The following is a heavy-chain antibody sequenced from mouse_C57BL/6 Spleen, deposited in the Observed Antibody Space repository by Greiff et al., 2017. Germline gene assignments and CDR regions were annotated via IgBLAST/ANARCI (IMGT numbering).Heavy chain of an antibody. Sequence: QVQLQQSDAELVKPGASVKISCKVSGYTFTDHTIHWMKQRPEQGLEWIGYIYSRDGSTKYNEKFKGKATLTADKSSSTAYMQLNSLTSEDSAVYFCARPYYDGYYLYAMDYWGQGTSVTVSS. CDR2: IYSRDGST. J-gene: IGHJ4*01. CDR3: ARPYYDGYYLYAMDY. CDR1: GYTFTDHT. D-gene: IGHD2-3*01. V-gene: IGHV1-78*01.